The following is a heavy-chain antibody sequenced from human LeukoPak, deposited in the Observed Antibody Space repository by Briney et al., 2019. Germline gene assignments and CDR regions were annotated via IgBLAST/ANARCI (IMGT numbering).Heavy chain of an antibody. Sequence: SETLSFTCLALVGSISSYNGSWFGQPPGRGLNWLGNIYYSGSTNYNPSLKSRVTISVDTSKNQFSLKLSSVTAADTAVYYCARRPGVMAPTYDAFDIWGQGTMVTVSS. D-gene: IGHD2-21*01. CDR1: VGSISSYN. CDR3: ARRPGVMAPTYDAFDI. J-gene: IGHJ3*02. CDR2: IYYSGST. V-gene: IGHV4-59*01.